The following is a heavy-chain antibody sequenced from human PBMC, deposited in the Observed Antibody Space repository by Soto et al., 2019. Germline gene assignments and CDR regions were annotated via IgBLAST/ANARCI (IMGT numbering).Heavy chain of an antibody. CDR3: AREYCSGGSCYPFDP. J-gene: IGHJ5*02. Sequence: SVKVSCKTSGGTFSSYAISWVRQAPGQGLEWMGGIIPIFGTANYAQKFQGRVTITADKSTSTAYMELSSLRSEDTAVYYCAREYCSGGSCYPFDPWGQGTLVTVSS. D-gene: IGHD2-15*01. CDR1: GGTFSSYA. V-gene: IGHV1-69*06. CDR2: IIPIFGTA.